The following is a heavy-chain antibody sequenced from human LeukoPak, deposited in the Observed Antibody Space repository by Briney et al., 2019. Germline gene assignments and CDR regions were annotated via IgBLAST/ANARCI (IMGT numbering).Heavy chain of an antibody. CDR1: GFTVSSNY. D-gene: IGHD4-11*01. CDR2: IYSGGST. CDR3: ARLLQSRWFDP. J-gene: IGHJ5*02. V-gene: IGHV3-66*04. Sequence: PGGSLRLSCVVSGFTVSSNYWSWVRQAPGKGLEWVSLIYSGGSTYYADSVKGRFTISRDNSKNTLYLQMNSLRAEDTAVYYCARLLQSRWFDPWRQGTLVTVSS.